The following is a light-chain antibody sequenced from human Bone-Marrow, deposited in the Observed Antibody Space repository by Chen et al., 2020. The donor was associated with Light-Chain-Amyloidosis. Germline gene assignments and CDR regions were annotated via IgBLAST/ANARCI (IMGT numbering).Light chain of an antibody. Sequence: YVLTPPYTASVAPGRTATMACGGNNIGSTSVHRDQQRPGPAPLLGVYDDSDRPSGIPERLSGSNSGNTATLTISRVEAGDEADYYCQVWDRSSDRPVFGGGTKLTVL. CDR2: DDS. V-gene: IGLV3-21*02. CDR1: NIGSTS. J-gene: IGLJ3*02. CDR3: QVWDRSSDRPV.